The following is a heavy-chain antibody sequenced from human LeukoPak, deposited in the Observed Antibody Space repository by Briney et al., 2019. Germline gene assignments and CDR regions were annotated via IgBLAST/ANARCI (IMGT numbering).Heavy chain of an antibody. V-gene: IGHV1-18*01. CDR2: IIAYNGNT. CDR1: GYTFSSYG. D-gene: IGHD2-2*01. J-gene: IGHJ5*02. CDR3: ARDVGDIVTVPAAISVP. Sequence: ASVKVSCKASGYTFSSYGISWLRQAPEQGLEWMGWIIAYNGNTNYAQMVQGRVTMTTDTSTSTAYMQVRSLRSDDTAMYYCARDVGDIVTVPAAISVPWGQGTLVTVSS.